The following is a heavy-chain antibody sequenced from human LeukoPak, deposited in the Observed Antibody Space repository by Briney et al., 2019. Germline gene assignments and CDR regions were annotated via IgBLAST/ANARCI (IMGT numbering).Heavy chain of an antibody. CDR2: IRYDGSNK. D-gene: IGHD2-2*01. Sequence: GGSLRLSCAASGFTFSSYGMHWVRQAPGKGLEWVAFIRYDGSNKYYAGSVKGRFTISRDNSKNTLSLQMNSLRAEDTAVYYCAKAPGCSSTSCPRPHFDYWGQGSLVTVSS. J-gene: IGHJ4*02. V-gene: IGHV3-30*02. CDR1: GFTFSSYG. CDR3: AKAPGCSSTSCPRPHFDY.